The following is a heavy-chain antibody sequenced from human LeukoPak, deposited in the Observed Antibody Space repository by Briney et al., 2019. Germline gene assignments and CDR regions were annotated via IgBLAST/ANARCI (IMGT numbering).Heavy chain of an antibody. J-gene: IGHJ5*02. CDR2: INPNSGGT. V-gene: IGHV1-2*02. D-gene: IGHD3-3*01. CDR1: GYTFTGYY. CDR3: ARDFRVTTEYNWFDP. Sequence: VKVSCNASGYTFTGYYLHWVRQAPRQGLEWMGWINPNSGGTNYAQKFQGRVTMTRDTTISTAYMELRRLKSDGTAVYYCARDFRVTTEYNWFDPWGQGTLVTVSS.